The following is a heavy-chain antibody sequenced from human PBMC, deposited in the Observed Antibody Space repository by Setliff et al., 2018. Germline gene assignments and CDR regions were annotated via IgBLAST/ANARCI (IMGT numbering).Heavy chain of an antibody. CDR1: GFTFSSYA. CDR3: ARSTETFSGEDFYFFYYMDV. D-gene: IGHD4-4*01. Sequence: PGGSLRLSCAASGFTFSSYAMNWVRQAPGKGLEWVSAISGSGGSTYYADSVKGRFTISRDNSKNTLYLQMSSLRPEDTALYYCARSTETFSGEDFYFFYYMDVWGKGTTVTVS. CDR2: ISGSGGST. J-gene: IGHJ6*03. V-gene: IGHV3-23*01.